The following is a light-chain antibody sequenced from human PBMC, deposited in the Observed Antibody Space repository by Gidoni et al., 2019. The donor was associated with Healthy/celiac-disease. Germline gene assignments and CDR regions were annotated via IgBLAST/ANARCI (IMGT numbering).Light chain of an antibody. CDR3: QQYNSPYT. CDR1: RVLVAG. J-gene: IGKJ2*01. V-gene: IGKV1-5*01. Sequence: DIQMTQSPSTLSASVETESPSLAGPVRVLVAGWPGISRNQGKPLSLESGVPSRFSGSGSGTEFTLTISSLQPDDFASYYCQQYNSPYTFGQGTKLEIK.